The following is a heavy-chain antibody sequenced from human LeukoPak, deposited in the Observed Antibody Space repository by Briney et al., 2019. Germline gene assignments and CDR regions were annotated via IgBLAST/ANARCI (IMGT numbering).Heavy chain of an antibody. CDR2: IYSGGST. Sequence: TGGSLRLSCAASGFTVSSNYMSWVRQAPGKGLEWVSVIYSGGSTYYADSVKGRFTTSRDNSKNTLYLQMNSLRAEDTAVYYCARDGRYCSGGSCYSDAFDIWGQGTVVTVSS. V-gene: IGHV3-53*01. D-gene: IGHD2-15*01. CDR1: GFTVSSNY. CDR3: ARDGRYCSGGSCYSDAFDI. J-gene: IGHJ3*02.